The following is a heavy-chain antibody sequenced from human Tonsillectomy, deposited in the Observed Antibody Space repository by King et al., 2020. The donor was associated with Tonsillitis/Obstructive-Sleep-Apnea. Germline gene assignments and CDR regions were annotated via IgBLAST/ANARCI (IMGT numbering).Heavy chain of an antibody. J-gene: IGHJ4*02. CDR3: AKDLASYGFWSGYYSRGFDY. D-gene: IGHD3-3*01. CDR2: ISGDGGST. V-gene: IGHV3-43*02. Sequence: VQLVESGGGVVQPGGSLRLSCAASGFPFDDYAMHWVRRAPGKGLEWVSLISGDGGSTYYADSVKGRFTIPRDNSKNSLYLQMNSLRNEDTALYYCAKDLASYGFWSGYYSRGFDYWGQGTLVTVSS. CDR1: GFPFDDYA.